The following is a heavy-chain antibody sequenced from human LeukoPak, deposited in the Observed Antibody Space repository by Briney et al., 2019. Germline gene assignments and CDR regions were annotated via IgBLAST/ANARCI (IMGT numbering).Heavy chain of an antibody. V-gene: IGHV4-31*03. Sequence: SETLSLTCTVSDGSISSGGYYWSWLRQHPGKGLDWIAYIYYSGSTCYNPSLRSRVAISVDTSKNQFSLKLSSVTAADTAVYYCARDGRSYGYFDYWGQGTLVTVSS. CDR3: ARDGRSYGYFDY. D-gene: IGHD5-18*01. CDR1: DGSISSGGYY. CDR2: IYYSGST. J-gene: IGHJ4*02.